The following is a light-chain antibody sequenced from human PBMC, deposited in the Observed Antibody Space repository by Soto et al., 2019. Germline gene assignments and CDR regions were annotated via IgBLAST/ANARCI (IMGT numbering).Light chain of an antibody. CDR3: QTWCTGIHYV. Sequence: QSALTQSPSASASLGASVKLTCTLSSGHSSYAIAWHQQQPEKGPRYLMKLNSDGSHSKGDGIPDRFSGSSSGAERYLTISSLQSEDEADYYCQTWCTGIHYVFGTGTKVTVL. CDR1: SGHSSYA. J-gene: IGLJ1*01. V-gene: IGLV4-69*01. CDR2: LNSDGSH.